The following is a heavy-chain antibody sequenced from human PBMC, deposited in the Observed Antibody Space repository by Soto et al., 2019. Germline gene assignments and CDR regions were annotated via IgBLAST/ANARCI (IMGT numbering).Heavy chain of an antibody. D-gene: IGHD2-21*02. J-gene: IGHJ6*02. Sequence: ASVKVSCKASGYTFTSYGISWVRQAPGQGLEWMGWISAYNGNTNYAQKLQGRVTMTTDTSTSTAYMELRSLRSDDTAVYYCASSYCGGDCYRYYYGMDVWGQGTTATVSS. CDR3: ASSYCGGDCYRYYYGMDV. CDR1: GYTFTSYG. CDR2: ISAYNGNT. V-gene: IGHV1-18*04.